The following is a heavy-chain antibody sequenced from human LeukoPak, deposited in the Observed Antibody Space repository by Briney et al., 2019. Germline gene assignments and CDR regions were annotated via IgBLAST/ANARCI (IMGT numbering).Heavy chain of an antibody. CDR3: ARDQGSGWYADDAFDI. Sequence: GGSLGLSCAASGFTFSSYAMSWVRQAPGKGLEWVSAISGSGGSTYYADSVKGRFTISRDNSKNTLYLQMNSLRAEDTAVYYCARDQGSGWYADDAFDIRGQGTMVTVSS. V-gene: IGHV3-23*01. CDR2: ISGSGGST. J-gene: IGHJ3*02. D-gene: IGHD6-19*01. CDR1: GFTFSSYA.